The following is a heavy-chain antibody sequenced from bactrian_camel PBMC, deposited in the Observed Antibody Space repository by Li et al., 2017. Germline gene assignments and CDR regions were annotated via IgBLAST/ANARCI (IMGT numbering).Heavy chain of an antibody. V-gene: IGHV3S53*01. CDR1: GDPTCWDV. CDR3: AADVSRLPCPMQLTGIDPEFTS. Sequence: HVQLVESGGDSVQAGGRLRLSCRASGDPTCWDVMSWHRQAPGKQREFVSEIRRDGTLTYAPSVKGRFTISRDNAKNTVYLQMGNLKPEDTATYYCAADVSRLPCPMQLTGIDPEFTSWGQGTQVTVS. J-gene: IGHJ6*01. D-gene: IGHD8*01. CDR2: IRRDGTL.